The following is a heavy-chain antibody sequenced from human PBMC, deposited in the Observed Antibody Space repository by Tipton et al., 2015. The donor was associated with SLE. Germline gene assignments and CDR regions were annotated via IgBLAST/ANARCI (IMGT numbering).Heavy chain of an antibody. D-gene: IGHD2-2*02. CDR3: ARTLTLPAAIHDYYYYMDV. Sequence: SLRLSCAASGFTFSSYSMNWVRQAPGKGLEWVSSISSSSSYIYYADSVKGRFTTSRDNAKNSLYLQMNSLRAEDTAVYYCARTLTLPAAIHDYYYYMDVWGKGTTVTVSS. J-gene: IGHJ6*03. CDR1: GFTFSSYS. V-gene: IGHV3-21*01. CDR2: ISSSSSYI.